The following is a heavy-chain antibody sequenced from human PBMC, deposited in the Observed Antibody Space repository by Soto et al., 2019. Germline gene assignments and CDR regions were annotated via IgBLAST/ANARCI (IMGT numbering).Heavy chain of an antibody. J-gene: IGHJ3*02. D-gene: IGHD2-15*01. CDR3: AKEKRYRHPGVAADAFDI. CDR1: GFTFSSYG. CDR2: ISYDGSNK. V-gene: IGHV3-30*18. Sequence: QVQLVESGGGVVQPGRSLRLSCAASGFTFSSYGMHWVRQAPGKGLEWVAVISYDGSNKYYADSVKGRFTISRDNSKNTLYLQMNSLRAEDTAAYYSAKEKRYRHPGVAADAFDIWGQGTMVTVSS.